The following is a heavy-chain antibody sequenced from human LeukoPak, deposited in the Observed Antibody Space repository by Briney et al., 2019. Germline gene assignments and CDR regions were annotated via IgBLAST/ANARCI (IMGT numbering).Heavy chain of an antibody. V-gene: IGHV4-4*07. CDR3: ARDLSSSWYADAFDI. CDR2: IYTSGST. D-gene: IGHD6-13*01. Sequence: SETLSLTCTVSGGSISSYYWSWIRQPAGKGLEWIGRIYTSGSTNYNPSLKSRVTMSVGTSKNQFSLKLSSVTAADTAVYYCARDLSSSWYADAFDIWGQGTMVTVSS. J-gene: IGHJ3*02. CDR1: GGSISSYY.